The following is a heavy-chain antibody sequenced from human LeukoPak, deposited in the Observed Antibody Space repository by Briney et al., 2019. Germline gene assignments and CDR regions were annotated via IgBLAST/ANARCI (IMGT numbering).Heavy chain of an antibody. V-gene: IGHV3-43*01. CDR3: AKDHYYGSGSYSRWVYFDY. Sequence: GGSLRLSCAASGFTFDDYTMHWVRQAPEKGLEWVSLISWDGGSTYYADSVKGRFTISRDNSKNSLYLQMNSLRTEDTALYFCAKDHYYGSGSYSRWVYFDYWGQGTLVTVYS. D-gene: IGHD3-10*01. CDR1: GFTFDDYT. CDR2: ISWDGGST. J-gene: IGHJ4*02.